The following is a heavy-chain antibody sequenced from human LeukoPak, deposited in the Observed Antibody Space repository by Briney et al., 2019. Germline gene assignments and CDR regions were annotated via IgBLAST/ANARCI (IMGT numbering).Heavy chain of an antibody. Sequence: SQTLSLTCTVSGGSISSGDYYWSWIRQPPGKGLDWIGYIYYSGSTYYNPSLKSRVTISVDTSKNQFSLKLSSVTAADTAVYYCARSGSYPVGFDPWGQGTLVTVSS. CDR2: IYYSGST. CDR3: ARSGSYPVGFDP. J-gene: IGHJ5*02. D-gene: IGHD1-26*01. V-gene: IGHV4-30-4*01. CDR1: GGSISSGDYY.